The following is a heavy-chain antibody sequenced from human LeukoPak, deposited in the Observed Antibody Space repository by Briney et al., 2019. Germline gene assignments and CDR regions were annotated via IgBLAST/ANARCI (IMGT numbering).Heavy chain of an antibody. Sequence: GGSLRLSCAASGFTFSSYAMHWVRQAPGKGLEWVSALVPSGSRTYYAVSVKGRFTISRDNSKNTLHLQMNSLRAEDTAVYYCVKLTQSYYDSRSDYWGQGTLVTVSS. V-gene: IGHV3-23*01. CDR3: VKLTQSYYDSRSDY. D-gene: IGHD3-22*01. CDR1: GFTFSSYA. J-gene: IGHJ4*02. CDR2: LVPSGSRT.